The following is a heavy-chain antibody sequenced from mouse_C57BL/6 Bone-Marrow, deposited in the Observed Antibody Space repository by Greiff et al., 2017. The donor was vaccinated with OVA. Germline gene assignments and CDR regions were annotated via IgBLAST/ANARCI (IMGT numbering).Heavy chain of an antibody. J-gene: IGHJ4*01. D-gene: IGHD3-2*02. CDR2: IYPGDGDT. Sequence: VMLVESGPELVKPGASVKISCKASGYAFSSSWMNWVKQRPGKGLEWIGRIYPGDGDTNYNGKFKGKATLTADKSSSTAYMQLSSLTSEDSAVYFCATTAQATVDYAMDYWGQGTSVTVSS. CDR3: ATTAQATVDYAMDY. V-gene: IGHV1-82*01. CDR1: GYAFSSSW.